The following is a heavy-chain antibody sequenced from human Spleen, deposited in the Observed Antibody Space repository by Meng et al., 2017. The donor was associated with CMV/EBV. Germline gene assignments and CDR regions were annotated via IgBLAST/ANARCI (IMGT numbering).Heavy chain of an antibody. CDR1: GHTFTGYY. D-gene: IGHD3-3*01. CDR3: ARVDNDDPAAPYYFDY. V-gene: IGHV1-2*02. Sequence: ASVKVSCKASGHTFTGYYMHWVRQAPGQGLEWMGWINPNSGGTNYAQKFQGRVTMTRDTSISTAYMELSRLRSDDTAVYYCARVDNDDPAAPYYFDYWGQGTLVTVSS. CDR2: INPNSGGT. J-gene: IGHJ4*02.